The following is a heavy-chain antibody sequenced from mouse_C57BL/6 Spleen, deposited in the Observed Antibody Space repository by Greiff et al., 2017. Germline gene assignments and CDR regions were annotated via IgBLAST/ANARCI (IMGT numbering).Heavy chain of an antibody. CDR3: GRNGSSYDAMGY. CDR1: GYTFTDYY. V-gene: IGHV1-26*01. D-gene: IGHD1-1*01. J-gene: IGHJ4*01. Sequence: EVQLQQSGAELVKPGASVKISCKASGYTFTDYYMHWVKQSPGKGLEWIGDINPNNGGTNYNEKFKGKATLTVDKSSSTAYMELRSLTSEDSAVYYCGRNGSSYDAMGYWGQGTSVTVSS. CDR2: INPNNGGT.